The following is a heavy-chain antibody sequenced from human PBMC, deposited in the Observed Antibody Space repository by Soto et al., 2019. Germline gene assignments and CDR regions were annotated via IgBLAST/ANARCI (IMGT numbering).Heavy chain of an antibody. J-gene: IGHJ4*02. CDR1: GFTFSSYA. CDR2: VSGTGGSA. CDR3: ARGSAYSDYDLEY. V-gene: IGHV3-23*01. Sequence: RRLSCAASGFTFSSYAMPWVRQAPGKGLEWVSGVSGTGGSAYYADSVKGRFTISRDKSTNTLYLHMNSLRAEDTAVYYCARGSAYSDYDLEYWGQGTLVTVSS. D-gene: IGHD4-17*01.